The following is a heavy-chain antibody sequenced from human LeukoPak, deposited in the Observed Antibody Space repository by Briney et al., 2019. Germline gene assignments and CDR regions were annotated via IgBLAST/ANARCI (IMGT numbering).Heavy chain of an antibody. Sequence: SGGSLRLSCAASGFTFSSYSMNWVRQAPGKGLEWVSSISSSSSYIYYADSVKGRFTISRDNAKNSLYLQMNSLRAEDTAVYYCAGLFDGAPPNGDYWGQGTLVTVSS. CDR3: AGLFDGAPPNGDY. CDR2: ISSSSSYI. CDR1: GFTFSSYS. J-gene: IGHJ4*02. D-gene: IGHD3-9*01. V-gene: IGHV3-21*01.